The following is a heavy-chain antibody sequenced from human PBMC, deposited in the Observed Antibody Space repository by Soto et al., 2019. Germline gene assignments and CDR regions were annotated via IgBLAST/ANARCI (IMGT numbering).Heavy chain of an antibody. CDR1: GFTFSIAW. CDR2: IKSKTDGGTT. J-gene: IGHJ4*02. CDR3: TTGSGYYTGGFFDY. Sequence: PGGSLRLSFAASGFTFSIAWMNWVRQAPGKGLEWVGRIKSKTDGGTTDYAAPVKGRFTISRDDSKNTLYLQMNSLKTEDTAVYYCTTGSGYYTGGFFDYWGQGTLVTVSS. D-gene: IGHD3-3*01. V-gene: IGHV3-15*07.